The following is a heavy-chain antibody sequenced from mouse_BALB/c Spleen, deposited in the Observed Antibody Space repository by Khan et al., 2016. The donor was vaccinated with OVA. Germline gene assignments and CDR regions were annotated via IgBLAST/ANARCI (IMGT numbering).Heavy chain of an antibody. CDR2: ISSAGDYT. CDR1: GFTFSTYS. V-gene: IGHV5-6*01. Sequence: EVELVESGGDLVRPGGSLKLSCSASGFTFSTYSMSWVRQTPDKRLEWVATISSAGDYTFFPDSLKGRFTISRDNARNTLYLQMSSLRSEDTAMXYCASHLTGSFAYWGKGTLVTVSA. CDR3: ASHLTGSFAY. J-gene: IGHJ3*01.